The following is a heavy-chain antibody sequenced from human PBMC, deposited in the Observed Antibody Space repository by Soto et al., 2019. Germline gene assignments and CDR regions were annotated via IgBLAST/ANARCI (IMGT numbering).Heavy chain of an antibody. J-gene: IGHJ6*02. V-gene: IGHV3-30-3*01. D-gene: IGHD6-6*01. Sequence: PGGSLRLSCAASGFTFSSYAMHWVRQAPGKGLEWVAVISYDGSNKYYADSVKGRFTISRDNSKNTLYLQMNSLRAEDTAVYYCARGTFLAQLVRTYYYYYGMDVWGQGTTVTVSS. CDR3: ARGTFLAQLVRTYYYYYGMDV. CDR2: ISYDGSNK. CDR1: GFTFSSYA.